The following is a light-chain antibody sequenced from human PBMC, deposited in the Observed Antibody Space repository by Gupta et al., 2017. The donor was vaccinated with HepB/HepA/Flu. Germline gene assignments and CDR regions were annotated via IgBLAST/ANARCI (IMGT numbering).Light chain of an antibody. J-gene: IGKJ4*01. CDR3: QQRYNWPIP. Sequence: EIVLTQSPATLSLSPGERATLFCRTSQSVSRSLAWYQQKPGQPPRVLIYDASNRATGIPARFSGSGSGTDFTLTISSLEPEDFAVYYCQQRYNWPIPFGGGTXVEI. CDR2: DAS. CDR1: QSVSRS. V-gene: IGKV3-11*01.